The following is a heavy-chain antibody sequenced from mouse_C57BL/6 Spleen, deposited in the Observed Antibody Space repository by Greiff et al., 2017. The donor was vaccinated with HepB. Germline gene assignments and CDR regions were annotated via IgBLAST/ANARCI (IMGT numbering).Heavy chain of an antibody. CDR3: ARQSDYLDY. V-gene: IGHV1-19*01. CDR1: GYTFTDYY. Sequence: EVQLQQSGPVLVKPGASVKMSCKASGYTFTDYYMNWVKQSHGKSLEWIGVINPYNGGTSYNQKFKGKATLTVDKSSSTADMERNSLTSEDSAVYYGARQSDYLDYWGQGTTLTVAS. J-gene: IGHJ2*01. CDR2: INPYNGGT. D-gene: IGHD2-4*01.